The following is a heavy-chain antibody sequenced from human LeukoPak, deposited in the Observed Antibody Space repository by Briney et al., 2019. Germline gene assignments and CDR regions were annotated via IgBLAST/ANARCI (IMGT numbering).Heavy chain of an antibody. CDR2: INPSGGST. Sequence: ASVKVSCKASGYTFTSYYMHWVRQAPGQGLEWMGIINPSGGSTSYAQKFQGRVTMTRDTSTSTVYMELSSLRSEDTAVYYCARGPTWIQLWLQLDYWGQGTLVTVSS. J-gene: IGHJ4*02. D-gene: IGHD5-18*01. V-gene: IGHV1-46*01. CDR3: ARGPTWIQLWLQLDY. CDR1: GYTFTSYY.